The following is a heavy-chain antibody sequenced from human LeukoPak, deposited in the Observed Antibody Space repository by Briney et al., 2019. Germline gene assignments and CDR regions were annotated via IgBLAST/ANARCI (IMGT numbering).Heavy chain of an antibody. CDR3: AKQTTVTSYYYYGMDV. V-gene: IGHV4-59*01. CDR1: GGSISSYY. CDR2: IYYSGST. J-gene: IGHJ6*02. Sequence: SETLSLTCTVSGGSISSYYWSWIRQPPGKGLEWIEYIYYSGSTNYNPSLKSRVTISVDTSKNQFSLKLSSVTAADTAVYYCAKQTTVTSYYYYGMDVWGQGTTVTVSS. D-gene: IGHD4-17*01.